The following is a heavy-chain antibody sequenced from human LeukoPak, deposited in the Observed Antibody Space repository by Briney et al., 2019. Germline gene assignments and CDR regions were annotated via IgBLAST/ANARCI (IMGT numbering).Heavy chain of an antibody. Sequence: GGSLRLSCAASGFSLSGFWMHWVRQAPGKGLVWVSRSKYDGTSASYADSVKGRFTVSRDNAKNTLYLQMNSLRAEDTAVYYCAKSDYFALWGRGTLVTVSS. J-gene: IGHJ4*02. V-gene: IGHV3-74*01. CDR1: GFSLSGFW. CDR3: AKSDYFAL. CDR2: SKYDGTSA.